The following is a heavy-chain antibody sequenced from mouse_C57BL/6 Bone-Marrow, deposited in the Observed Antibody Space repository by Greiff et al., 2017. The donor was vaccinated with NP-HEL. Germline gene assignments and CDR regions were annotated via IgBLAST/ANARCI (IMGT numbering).Heavy chain of an antibody. D-gene: IGHD1-1*01. Sequence: EVKLMESGGGLVQPGGSMKLSCVASGFTFSNYWMNWVRQSPEKGLEWVAQIRLKSDNYATHYAESVKGRFTISRDDSKSSVYLQMNNLRAEDTGIYYCTCITTVVATDYYAMDYWGQGTSVTVSS. J-gene: IGHJ4*01. CDR3: TCITTVVATDYYAMDY. CDR2: IRLKSDNYAT. V-gene: IGHV6-3*01. CDR1: GFTFSNYW.